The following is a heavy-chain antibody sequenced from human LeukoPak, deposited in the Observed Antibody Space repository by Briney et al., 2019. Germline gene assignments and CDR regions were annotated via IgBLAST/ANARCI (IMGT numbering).Heavy chain of an antibody. CDR1: GGSISSSSYY. CDR2: IYYSGST. V-gene: IGHV4-39*07. D-gene: IGHD1-1*01. CDR3: AVGMNPNSYYFDY. Sequence: SETLSLTCTVSGGSISSSSYYWGWIRQPPGKGLEWIGSIYYSGSTYYNPSLKSRVTISVDTSKNQFSLKLSSVTAADTAVYYCAVGMNPNSYYFDYWGQGTLVIVSS. J-gene: IGHJ4*02.